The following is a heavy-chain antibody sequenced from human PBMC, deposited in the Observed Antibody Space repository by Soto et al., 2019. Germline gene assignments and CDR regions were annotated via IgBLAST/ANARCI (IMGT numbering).Heavy chain of an antibody. Sequence: GGSLRLSCAASGFTFSSYGMHWVRQAPGKGLEWVAVIWYDGSNKYYADSVKGRFTISRDNSKNTLYLQMNSLRAEDTAVYYCARDSVDTAMVIDHFDYWGQGTLVTVSS. J-gene: IGHJ4*02. CDR2: IWYDGSNK. CDR1: GFTFSSYG. D-gene: IGHD5-18*01. CDR3: ARDSVDTAMVIDHFDY. V-gene: IGHV3-33*01.